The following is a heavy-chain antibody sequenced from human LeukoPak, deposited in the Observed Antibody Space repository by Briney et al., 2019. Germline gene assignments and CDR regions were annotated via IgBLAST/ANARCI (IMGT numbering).Heavy chain of an antibody. CDR2: IKQDGSEK. CDR1: GFTFSSYL. V-gene: IGHV3-7*01. J-gene: IGHJ4*02. D-gene: IGHD6-19*01. CDR3: ASDPWLVHYYFDY. Sequence: GGSLRLSCAASGFTFSSYLMSWVRQAPGKGLEWVANIKQDGSEKYYVDSVKGRFTISRDNAKNSLYLQMNSLRAEDTAVYYCASDPWLVHYYFDYWGQGTLVTVS.